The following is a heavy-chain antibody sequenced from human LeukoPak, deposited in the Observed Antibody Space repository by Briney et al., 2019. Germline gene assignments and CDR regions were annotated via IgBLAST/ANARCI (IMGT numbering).Heavy chain of an antibody. CDR1: GFTFSSYW. CDR2: INSDGSST. Sequence: GGSLRLSCAASGFTFSSYWMYWVRQAPGKGLVWVSRINSDGSSTSYADSVKGRFTISRDNAKNTLYLQMNSLRAEDTAVYYCARDDQYYGRFGYWGQGTLVTVSS. D-gene: IGHD3-10*01. J-gene: IGHJ4*02. V-gene: IGHV3-74*01. CDR3: ARDDQYYGRFGY.